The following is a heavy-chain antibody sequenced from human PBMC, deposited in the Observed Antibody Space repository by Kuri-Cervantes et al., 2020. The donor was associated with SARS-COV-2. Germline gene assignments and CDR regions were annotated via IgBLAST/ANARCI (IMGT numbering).Heavy chain of an antibody. J-gene: IGHJ6*02. Sequence: GESLKISCAASGFTLDDYAMHWVRQAPGKGLEWVSLISGDGGSTYYADSVKGRFTISRDNSKNSLYLQMNSLRTEDTALYYCAKDWGYYDSSGYLMDVWGQGTTVTVSS. CDR2: ISGDGGST. CDR3: AKDWGYYDSSGYLMDV. CDR1: GFTLDDYA. D-gene: IGHD3-22*01. V-gene: IGHV3-43*02.